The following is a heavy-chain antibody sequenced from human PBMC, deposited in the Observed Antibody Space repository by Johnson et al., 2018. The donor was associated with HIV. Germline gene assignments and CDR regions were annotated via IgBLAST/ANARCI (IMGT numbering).Heavy chain of an antibody. CDR2: ISYDGSNK. CDR1: GFTFSSYA. CDR3: AREVDAFDM. Sequence: EQLVESGGGVVQPGRSLRLSCAASGFTFSSYAMHWVRQAPGKGLEWVAVISYDGSNKYYADSVKGRFTISRDNAKRSLYLQMNSLRAEDTAVYYCAREVDAFDMWGQGTLVTVSS. J-gene: IGHJ3*02. V-gene: IGHV3-30-3*01.